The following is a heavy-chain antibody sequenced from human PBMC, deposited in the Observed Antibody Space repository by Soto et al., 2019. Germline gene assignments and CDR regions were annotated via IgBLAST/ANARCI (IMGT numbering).Heavy chain of an antibody. CDR3: ARRSLGYDSRGYGMDV. V-gene: IGHV1-18*01. CDR1: GYTFTSYG. D-gene: IGHD3-22*01. Sequence: QVQLVQSGAGVKKPGASVRVSCKASGYTFTSYGISWVRQAPGQGLEWLGWIGAYNGNTNYAQKLQGRVTMTTDTSRSKAYMELRSLRSHDTGVYYCARRSLGYDSRGYGMDVWGQGTTVTVSS. J-gene: IGHJ6*02. CDR2: IGAYNGNT.